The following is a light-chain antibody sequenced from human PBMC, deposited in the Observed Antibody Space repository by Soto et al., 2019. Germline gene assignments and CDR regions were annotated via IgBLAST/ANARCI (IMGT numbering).Light chain of an antibody. CDR1: SSNIGAGYD. V-gene: IGLV1-40*01. Sequence: QSVLTQPPSVSGAPGQRVTISCTGSSSNIGAGYDVHWYQQLPGTAPKLLIYGNTNRPSGVPDRFFGSKSGTSASLAITGLQAEDEADYYCQSYDRSLSGYWVFGGGTKVTVL. J-gene: IGLJ3*02. CDR3: QSYDRSLSGYWV. CDR2: GNT.